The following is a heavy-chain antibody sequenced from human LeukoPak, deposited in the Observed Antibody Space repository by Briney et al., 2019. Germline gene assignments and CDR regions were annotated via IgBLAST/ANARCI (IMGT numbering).Heavy chain of an antibody. CDR3: ARGDRGWTHFDY. Sequence: GGSLRLSCAASGFTFNNYNMNWVRQAPGKALEWVSSITSSGTYIFYADSVKGRFTISRDNAKNSLYLQMNSLRAEDTAVYYCARGDRGWTHFDYWGQGTLVTVSS. CDR2: ITSSGTYI. CDR1: GFTFNNYN. J-gene: IGHJ4*02. V-gene: IGHV3-21*01. D-gene: IGHD6-19*01.